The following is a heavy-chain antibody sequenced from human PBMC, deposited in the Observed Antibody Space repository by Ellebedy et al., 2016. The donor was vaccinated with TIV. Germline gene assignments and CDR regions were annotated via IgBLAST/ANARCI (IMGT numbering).Heavy chain of an antibody. CDR2: MPNDGTNE. CDR1: AFTFSTFA. J-gene: IGHJ6*02. CDR3: ARDKRFQKHYGMDV. Sequence: GESLKISCAASAFTFSTFAVHWVRQAPGKGLEWVAFMPNDGTNEYYADSVKGRFTISRDNAKNSLYLEMTSLRAEDTAVYYCARDKRFQKHYGMDVWGQGTTVTVSS. V-gene: IGHV3-30-3*01.